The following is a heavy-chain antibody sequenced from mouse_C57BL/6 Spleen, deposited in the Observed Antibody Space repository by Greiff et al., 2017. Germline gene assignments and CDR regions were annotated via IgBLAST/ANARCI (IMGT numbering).Heavy chain of an antibody. D-gene: IGHD3-2*02. J-gene: IGHJ2*01. CDR2: IDPSDSEL. V-gene: IGHV1-52*01. CDR3: ARGGNSGIDY. CDR1: GYTFTSYW. Sequence: QVQLQQPGAELVRPGSSVKLSCKASGYTFTSYWMHWVKQRPIQGLEWIGNIDPSDSELHYNQHFKDKATLTVDKSSSTAYMQLSSLTSEDSAVYYCARGGNSGIDYGGQGTTRTVSS.